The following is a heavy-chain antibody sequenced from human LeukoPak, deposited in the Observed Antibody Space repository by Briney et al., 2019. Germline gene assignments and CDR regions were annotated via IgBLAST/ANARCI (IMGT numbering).Heavy chain of an antibody. V-gene: IGHV4-39*07. CDR1: GGSISSSSYY. Sequence: SETLPLTCTVSGGSISSSSYYWGWIRQPPGKGLEWIGSIYYSGSTYYNPSLKSRVTISVDTSKNQFSLKLSSVTAADTAVYYCATLSGYVTPGFDYWGQGTLVTVSS. J-gene: IGHJ4*02. CDR3: ATLSGYVTPGFDY. CDR2: IYYSGST. D-gene: IGHD5-12*01.